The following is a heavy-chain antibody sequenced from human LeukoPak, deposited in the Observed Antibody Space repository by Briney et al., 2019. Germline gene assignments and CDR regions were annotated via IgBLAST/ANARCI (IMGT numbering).Heavy chain of an antibody. D-gene: IGHD2-2*01. Sequence: SETLSLTCAVSGESFSDYYWSWIRQPPGKGLEWIGSIYYSGSTYYNPSLKSRVTISVDTSKNQFSLKLSSVTAADTAVYYCARSRKGYQLLSTNRDYYYMDVWGKGTTVTVSS. J-gene: IGHJ6*03. CDR3: ARSRKGYQLLSTNRDYYYMDV. V-gene: IGHV4-39*01. CDR2: IYYSGST. CDR1: GESFSDYY.